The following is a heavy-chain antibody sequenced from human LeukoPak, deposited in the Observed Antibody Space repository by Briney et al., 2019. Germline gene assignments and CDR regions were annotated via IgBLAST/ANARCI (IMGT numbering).Heavy chain of an antibody. CDR1: GFTFGDHI. V-gene: IGHV3-48*01. CDR2: VSGSGSTV. J-gene: IGHJ4*02. Sequence: GGSLGLSCAASGFTFGDHIMNWVRQLPGKRLEWVAYVSGSGSTVYYADSVKGRFTVSRDNGKSSLYLQMNSLRVEDTALYYCVRQFASWGQGALVTVSS. CDR3: VRQFAS.